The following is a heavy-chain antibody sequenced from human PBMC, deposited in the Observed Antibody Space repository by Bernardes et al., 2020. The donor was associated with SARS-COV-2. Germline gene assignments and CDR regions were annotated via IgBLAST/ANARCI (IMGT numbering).Heavy chain of an antibody. CDR1: GYTFTSYA. CDR2: INAGNGNT. D-gene: IGHD1-7*01. CDR3: AREPPRDWLLELRGYYGMDV. J-gene: IGHJ6*02. V-gene: IGHV1-3*01. Sequence: ASVKVSCKASGYTFTSYAMHWVRQAPGQRLEWMGWINAGNGNTKYSQKFQGRVTITRDTSASTAYMELSSLRSEDTAVYYCAREPPRDWLLELRGYYGMDVWGQGTTVTVSS.